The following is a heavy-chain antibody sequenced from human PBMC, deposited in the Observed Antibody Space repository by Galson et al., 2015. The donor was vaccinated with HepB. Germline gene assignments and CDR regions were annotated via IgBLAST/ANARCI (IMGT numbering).Heavy chain of an antibody. CDR1: GGTFSSYA. CDR2: IIPSFGTA. Sequence: VSCKASGGTFSSYAISWVRQAPGQGLEWMGGIIPSFGTANYAQKFQGRVTITADESTSTAYRELSSLRSEDTAVYYCARRKLTAYSSSWAAVDVWGQGTTVTVSS. CDR3: ARRKLTAYSSSWAAVDV. D-gene: IGHD6-13*01. V-gene: IGHV1-69*01. J-gene: IGHJ6*02.